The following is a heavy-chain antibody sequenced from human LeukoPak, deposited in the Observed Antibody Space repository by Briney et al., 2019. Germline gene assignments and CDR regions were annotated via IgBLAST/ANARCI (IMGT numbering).Heavy chain of an antibody. CDR1: GGSISSGGYY. CDR2: IYYSGST. CDR3: ARNYYDSSGPSSWFDP. J-gene: IGHJ5*02. V-gene: IGHV4-31*03. D-gene: IGHD3-22*01. Sequence: PSQTLSLTCTVSGGSISSGGYYWSWIRQHPGKGLEWIGYIYYSGSTYYNPSLKSRVTISVDTSKNQFSLKLSSVTAADTAVYYCARNYYDSSGPSSWFDPWGQGTLVTVSS.